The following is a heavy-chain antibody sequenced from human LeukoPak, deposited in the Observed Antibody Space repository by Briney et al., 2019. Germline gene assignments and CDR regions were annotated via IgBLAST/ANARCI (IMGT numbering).Heavy chain of an antibody. CDR2: IYTSGST. Sequence: SETLSLTCTVSGGSIRNYYWSWIRQSAGKGLEWIGRIYTSGSTSYNPSLKSRVTISVDTSKNQFSLKLSSVTAADTAVYYCARGVTMVRGVFLMGSWFDPWGQGTLVTVSS. J-gene: IGHJ5*02. CDR3: ARGVTMVRGVFLMGSWFDP. D-gene: IGHD3-10*01. CDR1: GGSIRNYY. V-gene: IGHV4-4*07.